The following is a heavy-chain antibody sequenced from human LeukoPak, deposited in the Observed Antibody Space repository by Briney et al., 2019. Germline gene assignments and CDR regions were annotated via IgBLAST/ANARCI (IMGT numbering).Heavy chain of an antibody. D-gene: IGHD3-22*01. CDR2: IYYSGST. CDR1: GGSISSGDYY. J-gene: IGHJ3*02. V-gene: IGHV4-30-4*01. Sequence: SETLSLTCTVSGGSISSGDYYWSWIRQPPGKGLEWIGCIYYSGSTYYNPSLKSRVTISVDTSKNQFSLKLSSVTAADTAVYYCARGRYYDSSGYYRDAFDIWGQGTMVTVSS. CDR3: ARGRYYDSSGYYRDAFDI.